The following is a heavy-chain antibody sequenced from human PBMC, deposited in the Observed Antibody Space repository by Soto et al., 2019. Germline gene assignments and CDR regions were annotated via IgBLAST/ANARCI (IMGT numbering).Heavy chain of an antibody. CDR1: GGTSSSYA. Sequence: SVKVSCKASGGTSSSYAISWVRQAPGQGLEWMGGIIPIFGTANYAQKFQGRVTITADESTSTAYMELSSLRSEDTAVYYCARDPAYCGGDCYTPADAFDIWGQGTMVTVSS. J-gene: IGHJ3*02. V-gene: IGHV1-69*13. CDR2: IIPIFGTA. D-gene: IGHD2-21*02. CDR3: ARDPAYCGGDCYTPADAFDI.